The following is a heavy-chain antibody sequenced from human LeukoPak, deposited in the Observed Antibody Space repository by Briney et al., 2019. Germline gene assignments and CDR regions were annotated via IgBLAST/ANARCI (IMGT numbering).Heavy chain of an antibody. CDR1: GGPISNYY. V-gene: IGHV4-4*07. D-gene: IGHD3-9*01. CDR2: VSTTGIT. Sequence: PSETLSLTCTVSGGPISNYYWTWIRQPAGKGLEWLGHVSTTGITNYNPSLKSRATMSIDTSKNQFSLKLSSVTAADTAVYYCASKRDIDNWFDPWGQGTLVTVSS. J-gene: IGHJ5*02. CDR3: ASKRDIDNWFDP.